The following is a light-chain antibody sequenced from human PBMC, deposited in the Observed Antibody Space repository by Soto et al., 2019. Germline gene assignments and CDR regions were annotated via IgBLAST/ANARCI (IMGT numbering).Light chain of an antibody. CDR2: DAS. CDR1: QSVSTS. V-gene: IGKV3-11*01. CDR3: HQRSNWPLT. J-gene: IGKJ4*01. Sequence: EIVLTQSPATLSLSPGERATLSCRASQSVSTSLAWYQQKPGQAPRLFIYDASNRATGIPARFSGSGSGTDFTLTISSLEPEDFAVYYCHQRSNWPLTFGGGTKVEIK.